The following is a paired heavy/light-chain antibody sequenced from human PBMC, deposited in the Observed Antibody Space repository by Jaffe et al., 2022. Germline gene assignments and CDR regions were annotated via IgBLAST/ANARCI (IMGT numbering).Heavy chain of an antibody. D-gene: IGHD2-21*01. CDR1: GGAFGNHP. V-gene: IGHV1-69*01. J-gene: IGHJ4*02. CDR2: FIPLFGLL. CDR3: ARERRDNWRIDY. Sequence: QVQLVQSESESKRPGSSVKVSCKASGGAFGNHPISWVRQAPGQGFEWMGAFIPLFGLLDYAQKFRGRITITADESTTTLFMELRNVTSEDTAVYYCARERRDNWRIDYWGQGTLVTVSS.
Light chain of an antibody. CDR2: DTD. V-gene: IGLV1-44*01. CDR3: ATWDALLNVWV. CDR1: SSNIGINS. J-gene: IGLJ3*02. Sequence: QSVLTQPPSASETPGQRVNLSCSGSSSNIGINSVSWYQQLPGAAPKLLIYDTDRRPSEIPDRFSGSKSGTSASLVISGLQSADEADYHCATWDALLNVWVFGGGTKLTVL.